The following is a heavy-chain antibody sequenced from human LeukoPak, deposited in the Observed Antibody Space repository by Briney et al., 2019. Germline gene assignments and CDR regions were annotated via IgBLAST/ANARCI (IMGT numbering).Heavy chain of an antibody. CDR3: ARAELWFGELSV. CDR2: IKQDGSEK. D-gene: IGHD3-10*01. Sequence: PGGSLRLSCAAPGFTFSSYWMSWVRQAPGKGLEWVANIKQDGSEKYYVDSVKGRFTISRDNAKKSLYLQMNSLRAEDTAVYYCARAELWFGELSVWGQGTLVTVSS. J-gene: IGHJ4*02. V-gene: IGHV3-7*01. CDR1: GFTFSSYW.